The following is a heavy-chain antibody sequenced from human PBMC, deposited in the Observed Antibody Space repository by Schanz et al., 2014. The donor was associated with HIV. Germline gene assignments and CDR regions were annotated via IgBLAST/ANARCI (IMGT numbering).Heavy chain of an antibody. Sequence: EVQLVESGGAVVRPGGSLKLSCVASGFTFNNYSMNWVRQAPGKGLEWISYISFDSNTIYYADSVQGRFTISRDNSKNTLYLQMNSLRAEDTAVYYCAKGGFYGDYVSYYYGLDVWGQGTTVTVSS. CDR1: GFTFNNYS. J-gene: IGHJ6*02. CDR3: AKGGFYGDYVSYYYGLDV. V-gene: IGHV3-48*01. D-gene: IGHD4-17*01. CDR2: ISFDSNTI.